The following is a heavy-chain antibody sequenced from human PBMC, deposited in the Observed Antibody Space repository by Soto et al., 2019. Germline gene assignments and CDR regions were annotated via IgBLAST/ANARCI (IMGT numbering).Heavy chain of an antibody. J-gene: IGHJ4*02. CDR3: ARVPSIAVAY. CDR2: ISHDGNNR. CDR1: GFTLSSYA. D-gene: IGHD6-19*01. V-gene: IGHV3-30-3*01. Sequence: QVQLVESGGGVVQPGGSLRLSCAASGFTLSSYAMYWVRQVPGKGLEWVGVISHDGNNRYYADSVKGRFTISRDNSKNTLYLQMNSLRAEDTAVYYCARVPSIAVAYWGQGTLVTVSS.